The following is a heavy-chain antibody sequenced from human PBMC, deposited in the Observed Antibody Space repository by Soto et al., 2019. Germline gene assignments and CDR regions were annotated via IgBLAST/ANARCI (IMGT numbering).Heavy chain of an antibody. CDR1: GYTFTSYY. CDR3: ARELGSGYYYTFDY. V-gene: IGHV1-8*02. Sequence: QVQLVQSGAEVKKPGASVKVSCKASGYTFTSYYMHWVRQAPGQGLEWMGWMNPNSGNTGYAQKFQGRVTMTRNTSISTAYMELSSLRSEDTAVYYCARELGSGYYYTFDYWGQGTLVTVSS. D-gene: IGHD3-22*01. J-gene: IGHJ4*02. CDR2: MNPNSGNT.